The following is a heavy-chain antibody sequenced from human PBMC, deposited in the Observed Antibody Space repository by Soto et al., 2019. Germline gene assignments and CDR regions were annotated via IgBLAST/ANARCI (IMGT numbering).Heavy chain of an antibody. Sequence: QVHLVESGGGVVQPGRSLRLSCAASGFIFNKIGMHWVRQAPGKGLEWVALIWFDGKRKYYADSVKGRFTVSRDNSNYTLFLQRDSLRVNDTAVYFCARGTSPFNFDYWGQGTLVTVS. CDR2: IWFDGKRK. J-gene: IGHJ4*02. CDR1: GFIFNKIG. D-gene: IGHD1-7*01. CDR3: ARGTSPFNFDY. V-gene: IGHV3-33*01.